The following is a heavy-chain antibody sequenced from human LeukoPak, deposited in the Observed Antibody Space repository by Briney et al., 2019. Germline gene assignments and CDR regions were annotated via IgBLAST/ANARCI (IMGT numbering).Heavy chain of an antibody. CDR2: IYYSGST. CDR1: GGSITNHY. D-gene: IGHD1-1*01. Sequence: SETLSLTCTVSGGSITNHYWSWIRQPPGKGLEWIGYIYYSGSTNYNPSLKSRVTLSVDTSRNQFSLSLRSMTAADTAVYYCARTEPSGTTSHWGQGTLVTVSS. CDR3: ARTEPSGTTSH. J-gene: IGHJ4*02. V-gene: IGHV4-59*11.